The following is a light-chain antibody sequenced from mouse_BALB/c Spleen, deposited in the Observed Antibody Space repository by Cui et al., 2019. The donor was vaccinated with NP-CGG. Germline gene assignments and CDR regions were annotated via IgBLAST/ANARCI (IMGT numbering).Light chain of an antibody. V-gene: IGLV1*01. CDR3: ALWYSNHWV. Sequence: QAVLTCESALTTTPGETVTPTCRSSIGAVTTSNYANWVQEKPDDLFTGLIGGTNNRAPGVPARFSGSLIGDKAALTITGAQTEDEAIYFCALWYSNHWVFGGGTKLTVL. CDR2: GTN. J-gene: IGLJ1*01. CDR1: IGAVTTSNY.